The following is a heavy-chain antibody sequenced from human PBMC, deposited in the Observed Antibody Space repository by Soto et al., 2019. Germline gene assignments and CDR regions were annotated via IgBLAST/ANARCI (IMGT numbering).Heavy chain of an antibody. CDR1: GFTFSSYG. Sequence: ESGGGVVQPGRSLRLSCAASGFTFSSYGMHWVRQAPGKGLEWVAVIWYDGSNKYYADSVKGRFTISRDNSKNTLYLQMNSLRAEDTAVYYCARERGGGDIVVVVAATEIDYWGQGTLVTVSS. D-gene: IGHD2-15*01. J-gene: IGHJ4*02. V-gene: IGHV3-33*01. CDR3: ARERGGGDIVVVVAATEIDY. CDR2: IWYDGSNK.